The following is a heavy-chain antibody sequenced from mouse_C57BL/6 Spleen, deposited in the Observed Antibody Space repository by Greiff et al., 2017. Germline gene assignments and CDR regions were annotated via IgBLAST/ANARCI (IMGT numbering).Heavy chain of an antibody. CDR1: GYAFSSSW. CDR3: AEERRGDYLDY. V-gene: IGHV1-82*01. J-gene: IGHJ2*01. Sequence: VMLVESGPELVKPGASVKISCKASGYAFSSSWMNWVKQRPGKGLEWIGRIYPGDGDTNYNGKFKGKATLTADKSSSTAYMQLSSLTSEDSAVYFCAEERRGDYLDYWGQGTTLTVSS. CDR2: IYPGDGDT.